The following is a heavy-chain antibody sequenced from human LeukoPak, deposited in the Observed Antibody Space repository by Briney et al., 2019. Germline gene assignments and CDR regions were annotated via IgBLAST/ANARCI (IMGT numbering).Heavy chain of an antibody. CDR3: ARGGLLGDFWSGYYPPDFDY. D-gene: IGHD3-3*01. CDR2: ISSSSSYI. Sequence: GGSLRLSCAASGFTFSSYSMNWVRQAPGKGLEWVSSISSSSSYIHYADSVKGRFTISRDNAKNSLYLQMNSLRAEDTAVYYCARGGLLGDFWSGYYPPDFDYWGQGTLVTVSS. J-gene: IGHJ4*02. V-gene: IGHV3-21*01. CDR1: GFTFSSYS.